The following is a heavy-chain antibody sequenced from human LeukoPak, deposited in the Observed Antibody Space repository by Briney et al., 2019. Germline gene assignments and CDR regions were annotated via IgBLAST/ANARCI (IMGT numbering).Heavy chain of an antibody. V-gene: IGHV4-39*01. CDR2: IYYSGST. D-gene: IGHD1-26*01. J-gene: IGHJ5*02. CDR1: GGSISSSSYY. Sequence: SETLSLTCTVSGGSISSSSYYWGWIRQPPGKGLEWIGSIYYSGSTYYNPSLKSRVTISVDTSKNQFSLKLSSVTAADTAVYYCARHVLQWELLSGFDPWGQGTLVTVSS. CDR3: ARHVLQWELLSGFDP.